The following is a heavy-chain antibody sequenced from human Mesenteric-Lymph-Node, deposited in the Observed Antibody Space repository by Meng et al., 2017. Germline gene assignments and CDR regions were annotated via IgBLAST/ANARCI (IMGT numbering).Heavy chain of an antibody. Sequence: GGSLRLSCAASGFTFSSYEMNWVRQAPGKGLEWVSYISSSGSTIYYADSVKGRFTISRDNAKNSLYLQMNSLRAEDTAVYYCARDTGFDWFEGDYWGQGTLVTVSS. CDR1: GFTFSSYE. CDR3: ARDTGFDWFEGDY. V-gene: IGHV3-48*03. CDR2: ISSSGSTI. J-gene: IGHJ4*02. D-gene: IGHD3-9*01.